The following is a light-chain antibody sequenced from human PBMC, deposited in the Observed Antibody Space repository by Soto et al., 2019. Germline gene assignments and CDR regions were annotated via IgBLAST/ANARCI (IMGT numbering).Light chain of an antibody. V-gene: IGKV3-20*01. J-gene: IGKJ3*01. CDR2: SAS. CDR1: QKVSNNY. Sequence: IVLTQSPGILYLSPGERDTLSCRASQKVSNNYLAWYQQRPGQVPRLLIFSASNRATGFPDRFSGSVSGTDFTLTISRLEPDDFAVYCCQLFDDSLITFGPGTKVDV. CDR3: QLFDDSLIT.